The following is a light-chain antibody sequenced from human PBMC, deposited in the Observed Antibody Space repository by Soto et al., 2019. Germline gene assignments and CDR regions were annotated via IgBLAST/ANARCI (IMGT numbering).Light chain of an antibody. Sequence: QSVLTQSTSASGTPGQGVTISCSGSSSNIGSNTVDWYQQFPGTAPKLLIYSNIKRPSGVPDRFSGSKSVTSASLAIRGLQSEDEADYFCATWDGSLSAYVFGTGTKLTVL. V-gene: IGLV1-44*01. J-gene: IGLJ1*01. CDR2: SNI. CDR3: ATWDGSLSAYV. CDR1: SSNIGSNT.